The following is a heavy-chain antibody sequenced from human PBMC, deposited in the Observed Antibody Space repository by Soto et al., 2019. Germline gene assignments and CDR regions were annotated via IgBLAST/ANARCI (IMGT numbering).Heavy chain of an antibody. V-gene: IGHV3-30-3*01. D-gene: IGHD3-22*01. J-gene: IGHJ6*02. CDR3: ARDPIVVVTYYYYGMDV. CDR1: GVTFSSYA. CDR2: ISYDGSNK. Sequence: GGSLRLSCAASGVTFSSYAMHWVRQAPGKGLEWVAVISYDGSNKYYADSVKGRFTISRDNSKNTLYLQMNSLRAEDTAVYYCARDPIVVVTYYYYGMDVWGQGTTVTVSS.